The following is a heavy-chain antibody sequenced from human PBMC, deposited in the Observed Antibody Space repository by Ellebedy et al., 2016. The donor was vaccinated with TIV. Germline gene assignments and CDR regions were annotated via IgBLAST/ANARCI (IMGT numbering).Heavy chain of an antibody. CDR2: IYWIDDK. D-gene: IGHD7-27*01. J-gene: IGHJ4*02. CDR1: GFSLSTSGVG. V-gene: IGHV2-5*01. Sequence: SGPTLVKPTQTLTLTCTFSGFSLSTSGVGVGWIRQPPGKALEWLALIYWIDDKLYSPPLKSRLTIIKDTSKNQVVLTMTNMDPVDTATYYCARNWEVFDYWGQGTLVTVSS. CDR3: ARNWEVFDY.